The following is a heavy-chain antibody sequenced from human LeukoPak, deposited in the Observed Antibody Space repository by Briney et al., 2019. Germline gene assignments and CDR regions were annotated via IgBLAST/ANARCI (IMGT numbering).Heavy chain of an antibody. Sequence: PSETLSLTCTVSGGSISSGGYYWSWIRQHPGKGLEWIGYIYYSGSTYYNPSLKSRVTISVDTSKNQFSLKLSSVTAADTAVYYCARGGGNTRFWSGYFDYWGQGTLVTVSS. CDR3: ARGGGNTRFWSGYFDY. D-gene: IGHD3-3*01. V-gene: IGHV4-31*03. CDR2: IYYSGST. J-gene: IGHJ4*02. CDR1: GGSISSGGYY.